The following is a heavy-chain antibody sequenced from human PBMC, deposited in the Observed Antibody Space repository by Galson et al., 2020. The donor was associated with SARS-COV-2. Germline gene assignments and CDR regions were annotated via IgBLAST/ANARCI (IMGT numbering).Heavy chain of an antibody. CDR1: GGSISTYY. D-gene: IGHD7-27*01. J-gene: IGHJ3*02. CDR2: IPYSGIT. CDR3: ARTLLFWGDAFDI. V-gene: IGHV4-59*01. Sequence: SETLSLTCTVSGGSISTYYWSWVRQPPGKGLEWIGYIPYSGITNYNHSLKSRVTVPVDASKNQFSLNLSSVTAAYTAVYYCARTLLFWGDAFDIWGQGTMVTVSS.